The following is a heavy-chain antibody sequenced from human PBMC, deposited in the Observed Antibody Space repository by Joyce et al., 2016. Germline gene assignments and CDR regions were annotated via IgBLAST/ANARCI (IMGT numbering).Heavy chain of an antibody. CDR3: ARADYSFWIGYYICFDH. V-gene: IGHV4-39*01. J-gene: IGHJ4*01. Sequence: QLQLQESGPGLVKPSETLSLTCTVSGASISSSSHYWGWIPQPPGKGLEWIGSGYYSGSPYYKPSLKSRGTISVDTSKSQFSLKLTSMTAADTAVYYCARADYSFWIGYYICFDHWGQGTLVTVSS. D-gene: IGHD3-3*01. CDR2: GYYSGSP. CDR1: GASISSSSHY.